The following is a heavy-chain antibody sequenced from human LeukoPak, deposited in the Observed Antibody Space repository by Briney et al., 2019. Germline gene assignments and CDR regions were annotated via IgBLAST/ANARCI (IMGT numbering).Heavy chain of an antibody. CDR1: GGSISSTSSY. CDR2: IYYSGNT. D-gene: IGHD3/OR15-3a*01. CDR3: ARQTGSGLFILP. J-gene: IGHJ4*02. Sequence: SETLSLTCSVSGGSISSTSSYWGWIRQPPGKGLEWIGSIYYSGNTYYNASLKSQVSISIDTSKNQFSLRLTSVTAADTAVYYCARQTGSGLFILPGGQGTLVTVSS. V-gene: IGHV4-39*01.